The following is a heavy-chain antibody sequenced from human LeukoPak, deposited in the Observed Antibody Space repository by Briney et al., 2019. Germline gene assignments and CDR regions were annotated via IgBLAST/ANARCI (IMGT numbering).Heavy chain of an antibody. V-gene: IGHV3-48*01. D-gene: IGHD6-19*01. CDR3: AKGSAVADIYFDY. CDR1: GFTFSSYS. Sequence: PGGFLRLSCAASGFTFSSYSMNWVRQAPGKGLEWVSYISSSSSTIYYADSVKGRFTISRDNSKNTLYLQMNSLRAEDTAVYYCAKGSAVADIYFDYWGQGTLVTVSS. CDR2: ISSSSSTI. J-gene: IGHJ4*02.